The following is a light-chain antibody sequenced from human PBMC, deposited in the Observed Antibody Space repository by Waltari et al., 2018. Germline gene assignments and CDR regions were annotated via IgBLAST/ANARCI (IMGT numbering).Light chain of an antibody. V-gene: IGLV2-8*01. CDR3: SSYAGSNNYVL. J-gene: IGLJ2*01. CDR1: SSDVGGYNY. CDR2: EVN. Sequence: QSALTQPPSASGSPGQSVTISCTGTSSDVGGYNYVSWSQHHPGKAPKPMIYEVNTRPSGVPDRFSGSKSGTTASLTFSGLQAEDEADYCCSSYAGSNNYVLFGGGTKLTVL.